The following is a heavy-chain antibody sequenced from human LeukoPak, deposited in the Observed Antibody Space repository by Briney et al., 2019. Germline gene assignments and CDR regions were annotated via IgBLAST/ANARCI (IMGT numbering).Heavy chain of an antibody. D-gene: IGHD3-10*01. V-gene: IGHV4-34*01. CDR1: GGSFSGYY. Sequence: SETLSLTCAVYGGSFSGYYWSWIRQPPGKGLEWIGEINHSGSTNYNPSLKSRATISVDTSKNQFSLKLSSVTAADTAVYYCASQYYYGSGSYFATIKYFQHWGQGTLVTVSS. CDR3: ASQYYYGSGSYFATIKYFQH. J-gene: IGHJ1*01. CDR2: INHSGST.